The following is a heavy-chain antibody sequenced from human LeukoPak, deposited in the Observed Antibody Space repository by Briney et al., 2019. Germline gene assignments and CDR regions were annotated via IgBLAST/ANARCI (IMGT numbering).Heavy chain of an antibody. Sequence: GSLRLSCAASGFTFSSYWMNWARPAPGKGLGWVASINHNGNVNYYANSVTGRFTISRDNPKNALYLQMSSLRAEDTALYYCARDVGISDPYFDYWGQGTLVTVSS. V-gene: IGHV3-7*03. CDR3: ARDVGISDPYFDY. CDR1: GFTFSSYW. J-gene: IGHJ4*02. D-gene: IGHD4-23*01. CDR2: INHNGNVN.